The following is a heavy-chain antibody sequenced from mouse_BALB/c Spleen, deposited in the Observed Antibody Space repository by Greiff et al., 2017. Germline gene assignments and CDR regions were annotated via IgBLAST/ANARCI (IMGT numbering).Heavy chain of an antibody. D-gene: IGHD1-1*01. V-gene: IGHV2-6-7*01. CDR2: IWGDGST. Sequence: QVQLKESGPGLVAPSQSLSITCTVSGFSLTGYGVNWVRQPPGKGLEWLGMIWGDGSTDYNSALKSRLSISKDNSKSQVFLKMNSLQTDDTARYYCARGYYYGSRYFDVWGAGTTVTVSS. J-gene: IGHJ1*01. CDR1: GFSLTGYG. CDR3: ARGYYYGSRYFDV.